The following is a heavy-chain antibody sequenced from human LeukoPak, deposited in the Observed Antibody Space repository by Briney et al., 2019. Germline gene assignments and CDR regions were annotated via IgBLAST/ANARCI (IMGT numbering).Heavy chain of an antibody. J-gene: IGHJ4*02. CDR2: FDPEDGET. Sequence: ASVKVSCKVSGYTLTELSMHWVRQAPGKGLEWMGGFDPEDGETIYAQKFQGRVTMTEETSTDTAYMELSSLRSEDTAVYYCATDRLGYFDYWGQGTLVTVSS. D-gene: IGHD6-19*01. V-gene: IGHV1-24*01. CDR3: ATDRLGYFDY. CDR1: GYTLTELS.